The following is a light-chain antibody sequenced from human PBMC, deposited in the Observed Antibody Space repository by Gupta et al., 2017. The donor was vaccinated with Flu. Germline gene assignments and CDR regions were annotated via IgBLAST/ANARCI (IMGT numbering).Light chain of an antibody. CDR3: MLHIELGMSI. Sequence: EPSISVSPGGVVTLTCGLSSGPVSSDHHPSWYQQNPGQPPRTLVYNTDFRSSGVPDRFSGSIVENKAALTITGAQAGDDDTYYCMLHIELGMSIFGGGTRLTVL. CDR2: NTD. CDR1: SGPVSSDHH. V-gene: IGLV8-61*01. J-gene: IGLJ2*01.